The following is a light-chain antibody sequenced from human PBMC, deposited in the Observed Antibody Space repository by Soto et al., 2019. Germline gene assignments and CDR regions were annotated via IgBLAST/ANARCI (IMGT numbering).Light chain of an antibody. Sequence: QSALTQPAPVSGSPGQSITISCTGTSSDIGAYKYVSWYQVHPGKAPKVLIYEVRSRPSEVSDRFSGSKSGNTASLTISGLQAEDEATYYCSSYTSSSTLVFGGGTQLTVL. CDR2: EVR. CDR1: SSDIGAYKY. J-gene: IGLJ3*02. V-gene: IGLV2-14*01. CDR3: SSYTSSSTLV.